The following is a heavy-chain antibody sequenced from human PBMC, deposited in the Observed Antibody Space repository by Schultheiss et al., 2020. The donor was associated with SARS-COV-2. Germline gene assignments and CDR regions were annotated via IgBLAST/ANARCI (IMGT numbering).Heavy chain of an antibody. J-gene: IGHJ3*02. D-gene: IGHD3-22*01. CDR2: LYDSGST. CDR1: GGSVSSGSYY. V-gene: IGHV4-61*01. CDR3: ARGRDYYDSSGRDAFDI. Sequence: SETLSLTCTVSGGSVSSGSYYWSWIRQPPGKGLEWIGYLYDSGSTSYNPSLKGRVIISVDTSKNQFSLKMTSVAAADTAVYFCARGRDYYDSSGRDAFDIWGQGTTVTVSS.